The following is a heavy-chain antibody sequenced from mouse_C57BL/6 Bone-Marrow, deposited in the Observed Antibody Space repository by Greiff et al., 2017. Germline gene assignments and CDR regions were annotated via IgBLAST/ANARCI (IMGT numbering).Heavy chain of an antibody. J-gene: IGHJ2*01. CDR3: ARQRTGYCFDY. Sequence: EVQVVESGGNLVKPGGSLKLSCAASGFTFSSYGMSWVRQTPDKRLEWVATISSGGSYTYYPDSVKGRFTISSDNAKNTLYLQMSSLKSEDTAMYYCARQRTGYCFDYWGQGTTLTVSS. CDR1: GFTFSSYG. V-gene: IGHV5-6*01. D-gene: IGHD4-1*01. CDR2: ISSGGSYT.